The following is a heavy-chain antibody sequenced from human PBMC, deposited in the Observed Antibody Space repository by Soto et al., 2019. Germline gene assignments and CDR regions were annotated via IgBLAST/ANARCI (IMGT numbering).Heavy chain of an antibody. V-gene: IGHV4-4*07. CDR3: ARDRATVTTLWFDP. CDR2: IYTSGST. CDR1: GGSISSYY. J-gene: IGHJ5*02. Sequence: KSSETLSLTCTVSGGSISSYYWSWIRQPAGKGLEWIGRIYTSGSTNYNPSLKSRVTMSVDTSKNQFSLKLSSVTAADTAVYYCARDRATVTTLWFDPWGQGTLVTVSS. D-gene: IGHD4-17*01.